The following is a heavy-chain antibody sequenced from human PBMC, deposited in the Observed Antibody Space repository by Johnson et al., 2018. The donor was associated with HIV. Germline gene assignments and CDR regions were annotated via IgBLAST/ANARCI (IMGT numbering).Heavy chain of an antibody. CDR3: AKSPRFTIFGSDAFDI. V-gene: IGHV3-33*03. CDR1: GFTFSYYG. CDR2: IWYDGSNK. D-gene: IGHD3-3*01. J-gene: IGHJ3*02. Sequence: QVQLVESGGGVVQPGKSLRLSCAASGFTFSYYGMHWVRQAPGKGLEWVAVIWYDGSNKYYADSVKGRFTISRDNAKNSLYLQMNSLRAEDTAVYYCAKSPRFTIFGSDAFDIWGQGTMVTVSS.